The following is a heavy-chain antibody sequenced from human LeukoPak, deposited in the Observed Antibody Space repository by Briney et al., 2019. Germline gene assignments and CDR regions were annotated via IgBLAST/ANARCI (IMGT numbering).Heavy chain of an antibody. Sequence: PGGSLRLSCAASGFTFDDYGMHWVRQAPGKGLEWVAVISYDGSNKYYADSVKGRFTISRDNSKNTLYLQMNSLRAEDTAVYYCAREITSRENWNYGGALDYWGQGTLVTVSS. CDR3: AREITSRENWNYGGALDY. J-gene: IGHJ4*02. CDR2: ISYDGSNK. D-gene: IGHD1-7*01. CDR1: GFTFDDYG. V-gene: IGHV3-30*03.